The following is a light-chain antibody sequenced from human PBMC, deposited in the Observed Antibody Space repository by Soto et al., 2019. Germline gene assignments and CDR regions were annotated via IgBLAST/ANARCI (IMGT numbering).Light chain of an antibody. V-gene: IGLV1-40*01. J-gene: IGLJ2*01. CDR2: GNS. CDR1: SSNIGAGYD. CDR3: QSYDSSLSGVV. Sequence: QSVLTQPPSLSGAPGQRVTISCTGSSSNIGAGYDVHWYQQLPGTAPKLLIYGNSNRPSGVPDRFSGSKSGTSASLAITGLQAEDEADYYCQSYDSSLSGVVFGGGTQLTVL.